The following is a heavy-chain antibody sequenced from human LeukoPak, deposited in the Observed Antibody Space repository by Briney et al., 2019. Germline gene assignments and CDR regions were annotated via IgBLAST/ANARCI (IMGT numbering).Heavy chain of an antibody. Sequence: GGSLRLSCAASGFTFSSTAMSWVRQTPGKGLEWVSTISGSSDGTYYADSVRGRFTISRDSSQNTLYLQMYTLRVEDTAVYYCAKKAFGGYYYLDYWGQGTPVTVSS. J-gene: IGHJ4*02. CDR1: GFTFSSTA. CDR3: AKKAFGGYYYLDY. CDR2: ISGSSDGT. V-gene: IGHV3-23*01. D-gene: IGHD1-26*01.